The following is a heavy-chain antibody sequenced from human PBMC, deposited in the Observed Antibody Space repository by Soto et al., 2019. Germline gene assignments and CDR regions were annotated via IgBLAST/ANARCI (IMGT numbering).Heavy chain of an antibody. CDR3: AKDILAGAFDI. CDR2: ISGSGGST. CDR1: GFTFTSNP. Sequence: GGSLNPSYAPSGFTFTSNPMSWARQAPGKGLEWVSAISGSGGSTYYADSVKGRFTISRDNSKNTLYLQMNSLRAEDTAVYYCAKDILAGAFDIWGQGTMVTVSS. D-gene: IGHD3-3*02. V-gene: IGHV3-23*01. J-gene: IGHJ3*02.